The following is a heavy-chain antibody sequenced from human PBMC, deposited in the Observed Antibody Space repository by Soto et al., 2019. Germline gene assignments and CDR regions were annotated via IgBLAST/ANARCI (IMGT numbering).Heavy chain of an antibody. CDR3: AREVIAAAGPAPSNAFDI. CDR1: GGSISSGGYY. J-gene: IGHJ3*02. CDR2: IYYSGST. D-gene: IGHD6-13*01. Sequence: SETLSLTCTVSGGSISSGGYYWSWIRQHPGKGLEWIGYIYYSGSTYYNPSLKSRVTISVDTSKNQFSLKLSSVTAADTAVYYCAREVIAAAGPAPSNAFDIWGQGTMVTVSS. V-gene: IGHV4-31*03.